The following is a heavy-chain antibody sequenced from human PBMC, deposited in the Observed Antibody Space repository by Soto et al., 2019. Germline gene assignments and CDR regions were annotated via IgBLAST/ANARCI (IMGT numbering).Heavy chain of an antibody. V-gene: IGHV5-51*01. Sequence: GESLKISCKGSGYSFTTYWIGWVRQMPGKGLEWMGIIYPGDSDTRYNPSFKGQVTISVDKSISTAYLQWSGLKASDTAIYYCSRTITIFGVTPGSWGQGTLVTVSS. CDR1: GYSFTTYW. CDR2: IYPGDSDT. CDR3: SRTITIFGVTPGS. D-gene: IGHD3-3*01. J-gene: IGHJ5*02.